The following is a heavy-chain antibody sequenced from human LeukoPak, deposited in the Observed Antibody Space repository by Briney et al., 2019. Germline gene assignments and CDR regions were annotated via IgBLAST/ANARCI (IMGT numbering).Heavy chain of an antibody. CDR3: ARENSGSYREFDY. V-gene: IGHV4-59*12. CDR1: GGSISTYY. Sequence: SETLSLTCTVSGGSISTYYWSWIRQPPGKGLEWIGYIYISGNTNYNPSLKSRVTMSVDTSKNQFSLKLSSVTAADTAVYYCARENSGSYREFDYWGQGTLVTVSS. CDR2: IYISGNT. J-gene: IGHJ4*02. D-gene: IGHD1-26*01.